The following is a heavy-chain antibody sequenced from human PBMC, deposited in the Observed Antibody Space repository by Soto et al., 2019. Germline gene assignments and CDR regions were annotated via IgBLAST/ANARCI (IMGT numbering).Heavy chain of an antibody. D-gene: IGHD3-9*01. J-gene: IGHJ4*02. V-gene: IGHV4-34*01. Sequence: SGALSVKCVVYGGSFSGYYWSSIRQPPGKGLEWIGEINHSGSTNYNPSLKSRVTISVDTSKNQFSLKLSSVTAADTAVYYCARGLYDILTGYYAVTARYLDYWGQGTLVTVSS. CDR3: ARGLYDILTGYYAVTARYLDY. CDR1: GGSFSGYY. CDR2: INHSGST.